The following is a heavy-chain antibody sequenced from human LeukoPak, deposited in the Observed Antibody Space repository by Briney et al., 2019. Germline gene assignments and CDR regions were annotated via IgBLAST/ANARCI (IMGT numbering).Heavy chain of an antibody. D-gene: IGHD3-10*01. CDR2: VYYSGST. V-gene: IGHV4-39*01. J-gene: IGHJ4*02. CDR3: ARPGGYYGSRTKVDF. CDR1: GGSIDNSSYC. Sequence: SETLSLTCAVSGGSIDNSSYCWDWIRQPPGKGLEWIGSVYYSGSTYYNPSLQSRVTISVDTSKNQFSLNLNSVTAADTAVYYCARPGGYYGSRTKVDFWGQGILVTVSS.